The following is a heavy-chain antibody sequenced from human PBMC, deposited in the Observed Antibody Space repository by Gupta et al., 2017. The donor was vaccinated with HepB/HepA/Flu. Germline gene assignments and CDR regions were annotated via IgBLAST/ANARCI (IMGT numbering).Heavy chain of an antibody. J-gene: IGHJ6*02. D-gene: IGHD2/OR15-2a*01. CDR1: GFTSRSYW. Sequence: EVFLVESGGGLVQPGGSLRLSCAASGFTSRSYWMTWVRQAPGKGLEWLANIKDDGSQRHHADSVKGRFTISTDKASNSLFLQMNSLTDDDTAVYYCARGDCFTFSCFAGMDVWGQGTTVTVSS. V-gene: IGHV3-7*01. CDR2: IKDDGSQR. CDR3: ARGDCFTFSCFAGMDV.